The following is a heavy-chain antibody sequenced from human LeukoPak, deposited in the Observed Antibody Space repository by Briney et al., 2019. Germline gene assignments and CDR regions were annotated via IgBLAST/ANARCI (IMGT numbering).Heavy chain of an antibody. J-gene: IGHJ4*02. CDR1: GLTFSSYG. V-gene: IGHV3-33*01. CDR3: ARDPDYGGNSFDY. CDR2: IWYDGSNK. D-gene: IGHD4-23*01. Sequence: GGSLRLSRAASGLTFSSYGMHWVRQAPGKGLEWVAVIWYDGSNKYYADSVKGRFTISRDNSKNTLYLQMNSLRAEDTAVYYCARDPDYGGNSFDYWGQGTLVTVSS.